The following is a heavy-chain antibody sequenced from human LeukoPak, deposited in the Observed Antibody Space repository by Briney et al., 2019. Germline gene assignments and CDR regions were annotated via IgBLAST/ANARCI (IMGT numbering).Heavy chain of an antibody. CDR1: GFTFSSYA. CDR3: ARDRLYRSSCHDY. D-gene: IGHD6-13*01. J-gene: IGHJ4*02. CDR2: ISGSGGST. V-gene: IGHV3-23*01. Sequence: GGSLRLSCAASGFTFSSYAMSWVRQAPGKGLEWVSAISGSGGSTYYADSVKGRFTISRDNSKNTLYLQMNSLRAEDTAVYYCARDRLYRSSCHDYWGQGTLVTVSS.